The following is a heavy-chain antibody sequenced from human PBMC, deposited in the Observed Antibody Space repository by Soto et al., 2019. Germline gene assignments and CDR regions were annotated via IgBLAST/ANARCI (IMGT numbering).Heavy chain of an antibody. V-gene: IGHV3-7*01. D-gene: IGHD5-12*01. J-gene: IGHJ6*02. CDR1: GFTFSSYW. CDR3: ARDYYRFNSGYGFSMDV. Sequence: GGSLRVSCAASGFTFSSYWMSWVRQAPWKGLEWVANIKQDGSEKYYVDSVKGRFTISRDNAKNSLYLQMNSLRAEDTAVYYCARDYYRFNSGYGFSMDVWGQGTTVTVSS. CDR2: IKQDGSEK.